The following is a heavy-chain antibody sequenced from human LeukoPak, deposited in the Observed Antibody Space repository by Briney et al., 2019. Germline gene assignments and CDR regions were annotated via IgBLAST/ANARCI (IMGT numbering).Heavy chain of an antibody. CDR2: INHSGGT. CDR3: ARSRIAAPFDP. Sequence: SETLSLTCAVYGGSFSGYYWSWIRQPPGKGLEWIGEINHSGGTNYNPSLKSRVTISLDTSKNHFSLKLTSVTAADTAVYYCARSRIAAPFDPWGQGTLVTVSS. J-gene: IGHJ5*02. D-gene: IGHD6-6*01. V-gene: IGHV4-34*01. CDR1: GGSFSGYY.